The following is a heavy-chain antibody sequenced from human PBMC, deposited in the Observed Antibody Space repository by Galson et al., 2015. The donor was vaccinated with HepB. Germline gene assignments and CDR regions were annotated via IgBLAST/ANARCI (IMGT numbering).Heavy chain of an antibody. CDR1: GGTFSSYA. V-gene: IGHV1-69*13. CDR3: ARANAIYYYYYGMDV. CDR2: IIPIFGTA. Sequence: SVKVSCKASGGTFSSYAISWVRQAPGQGLEWMGGIIPIFGTANYAQKFQGRVTITADESTSTAYMELSSLRSEDTAVYYCARANAIYYYYYGMDVWGQGTMVTVSS. J-gene: IGHJ6*02. D-gene: IGHD4/OR15-4a*01.